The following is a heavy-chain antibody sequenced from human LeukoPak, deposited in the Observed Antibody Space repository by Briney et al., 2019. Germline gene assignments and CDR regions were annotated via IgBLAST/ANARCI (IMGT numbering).Heavy chain of an antibody. D-gene: IGHD2-2*01. CDR2: ISGSGGST. Sequence: GGSLRLSCAASGFTFSSYAMSWVRQAPGKGLEWVSAISGSGGSTYYADSVKGRFTISRDNAKNSLYLQMNSLRAEDTAVYYCARGSRIECSSTSCYLYGNYYMDVWGKGTTVTVSS. V-gene: IGHV3-23*01. CDR1: GFTFSSYA. CDR3: ARGSRIECSSTSCYLYGNYYMDV. J-gene: IGHJ6*03.